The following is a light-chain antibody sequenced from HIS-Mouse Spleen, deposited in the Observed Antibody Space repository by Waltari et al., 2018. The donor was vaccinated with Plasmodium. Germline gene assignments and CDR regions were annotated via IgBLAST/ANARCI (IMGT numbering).Light chain of an antibody. Sequence: AIRMTQSPSSFSASTGDSVTITCRASQGISSYLAWYQQKPGKAPKLLIYAASTLQSGFPSRFSGSGSGTDFTLTISCLQSEDFATYYCQQYYSYPYTFGQGTKLEIK. CDR2: AAS. CDR1: QGISSY. J-gene: IGKJ2*01. CDR3: QQYYSYPYT. V-gene: IGKV1-8*01.